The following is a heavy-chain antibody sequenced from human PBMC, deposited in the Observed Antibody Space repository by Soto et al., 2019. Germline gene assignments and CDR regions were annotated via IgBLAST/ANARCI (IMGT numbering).Heavy chain of an antibody. Sequence: PGGSLRLSCAASGFTFSGHGIHWVRQAPGKGLEWVAVISYDGSDKSYADSVKGRFTISRDNSDNTLYLQMNSLRAEDTALYYCARDRSNTWSFDYWGQGTLVTVSS. D-gene: IGHD6-13*01. J-gene: IGHJ4*02. CDR3: ARDRSNTWSFDY. CDR2: ISYDGSDK. CDR1: GFTFSGHG. V-gene: IGHV3-30*03.